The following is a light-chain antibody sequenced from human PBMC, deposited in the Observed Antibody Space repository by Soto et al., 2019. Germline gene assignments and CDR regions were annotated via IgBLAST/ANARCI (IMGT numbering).Light chain of an antibody. V-gene: IGLV1-40*01. J-gene: IGLJ2*01. CDR3: QSYDSILSGSK. Sequence: QSVLTQPPSVSGAPGQRVTISCTGSSSNIGAGYDVHWYQQLPGTAPKLLIYGNSNRPSGVPDRFSGSKSGTSASLAITGLQAEDEADYYCQSYDSILSGSKFGGGTKLTVL. CDR1: SSNIGAGYD. CDR2: GNS.